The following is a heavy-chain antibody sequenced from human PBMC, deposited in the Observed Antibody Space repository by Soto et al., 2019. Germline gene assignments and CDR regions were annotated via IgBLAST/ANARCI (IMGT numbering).Heavy chain of an antibody. J-gene: IGHJ6*02. V-gene: IGHV3-11*01. CDR1: GFTIGDYY. D-gene: IGHD2-8*01. CDR3: AREQEGQGTNWLGHRYYGMDL. Sequence: GGSLRRSCAASGFTIGDYYMTWIRQAPGKGLGLVSYISSVGTTTYYAESVKGRLSISMDDATHSLYLQMKSLTAEDTAVYYCAREQEGQGTNWLGHRYYGMDLWGQGTTVTVSS. CDR2: ISSVGTTT.